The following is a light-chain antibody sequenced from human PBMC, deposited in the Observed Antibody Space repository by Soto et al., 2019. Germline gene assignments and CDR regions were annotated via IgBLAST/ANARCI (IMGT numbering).Light chain of an antibody. V-gene: IGKV1-6*01. CDR2: AAS. CDR1: QGIRND. J-gene: IGKJ2*01. CDR3: LQDYSYPYT. Sequence: AIQMTQSPSSLSASVGDTVTITCRTSQGIRNDLGWYQQKPGKAPKLLIYAASSLQGGVPSRFSGSGSGSDFTLTISSLQSEDFATYYCLQDYSYPYTFGQGTKLEIK.